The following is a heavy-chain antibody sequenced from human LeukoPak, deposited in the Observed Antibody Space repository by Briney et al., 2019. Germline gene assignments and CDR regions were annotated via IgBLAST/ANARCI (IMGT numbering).Heavy chain of an antibody. CDR3: ARGYSSSWYDLYYFDY. CDR2: IKEDGSEK. D-gene: IGHD6-13*01. CDR1: GFTFSSYW. V-gene: IGHV3-7*04. Sequence: GGSLRLSCTAPGFTFSSYWMTWVRQAPGKGLEWVANIKEDGSEKYYVDSVKGRFTISRDNAKNSLYLQMNSLRAEDTAVYYCARGYSSSWYDLYYFDYWGQGTLVTVSS. J-gene: IGHJ4*02.